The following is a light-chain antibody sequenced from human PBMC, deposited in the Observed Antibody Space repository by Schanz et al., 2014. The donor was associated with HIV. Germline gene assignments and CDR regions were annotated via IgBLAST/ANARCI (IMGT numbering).Light chain of an antibody. CDR1: QSISSN. CDR2: GAS. Sequence: DTLMTQSPVTLSVSPGDTATLSCRASQSISSNLAWYQQKPGQAPRLLIYGASSRATGIPDRFRGGGSGTEFTLTITTLQPEDFATYYCQQYDTYPYTFGQGTTL. J-gene: IGKJ2*01. V-gene: IGKV3D-15*01. CDR3: QQYDTYPYT.